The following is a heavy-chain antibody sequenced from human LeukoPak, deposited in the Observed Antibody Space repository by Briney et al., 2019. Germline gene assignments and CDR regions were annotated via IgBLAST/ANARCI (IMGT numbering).Heavy chain of an antibody. CDR1: GGSISSGDYY. Sequence: SQTLSLTCTVSGGSISSGDYYWSWIRQPPGKGLEWIGYIYYSGSTYYNPSLKSRVTISVDTSKNQFSLKLSSVTAADTAVYYCAREATYSGYANYGMDVWDQGTTVTVSS. CDR2: IYYSGST. CDR3: AREATYSGYANYGMDV. V-gene: IGHV4-30-4*01. J-gene: IGHJ6*02. D-gene: IGHD5-12*01.